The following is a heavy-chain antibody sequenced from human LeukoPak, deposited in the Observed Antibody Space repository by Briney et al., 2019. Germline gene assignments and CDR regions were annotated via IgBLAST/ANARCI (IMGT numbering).Heavy chain of an antibody. CDR1: GGSISSHY. CDR3: ARGRRITMVRGGRDY. D-gene: IGHD3-10*01. CDR2: VYYSGST. J-gene: IGHJ4*02. Sequence: PSETLSLTCTVSGGSISSHYWSWIRQPPGKGLEWIGYVYYSGSTNYNPSLKSRVTISVDTSKNQFFLILSSVTAADTAVYYCARGRRITMVRGGRDYWGQGTLVTVSS. V-gene: IGHV4-59*11.